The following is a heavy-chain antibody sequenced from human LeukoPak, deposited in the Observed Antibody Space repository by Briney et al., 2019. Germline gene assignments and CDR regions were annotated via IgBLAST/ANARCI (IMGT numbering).Heavy chain of an antibody. D-gene: IGHD3-22*01. CDR1: GDSIISSGYY. CDR2: IYYTGNK. J-gene: IGHJ4*02. Sequence: SETLSLTCTVSGDSIISSGYYWDWIRQPPGKGLEWIGSIYYTGNKYTNPSLEGRVTISIDTSRNHFSLKLRSVTAADTAVYYCARLTLGLYDSSGYFDYWGQGSPVTVSS. V-gene: IGHV4-39*02. CDR3: ARLTLGLYDSSGYFDY.